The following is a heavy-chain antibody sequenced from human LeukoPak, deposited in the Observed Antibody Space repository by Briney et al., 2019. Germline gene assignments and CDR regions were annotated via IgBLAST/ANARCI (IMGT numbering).Heavy chain of an antibody. D-gene: IGHD1-26*01. J-gene: IGHJ6*03. V-gene: IGHV4-59*01. CDR3: ARSVGALPTDYYYYMDV. CDR2: IYYSGST. Sequence: PSETLSLTCTVSGGSISSYYWSWIRQPPGKGLEWIGHIYYSGSTNYNPSLKSRVTISVDTSKNQFSLKLSSVTAADTAVYYCARSVGALPTDYYYYMDVWGKGTTVTVSS. CDR1: GGSISSYY.